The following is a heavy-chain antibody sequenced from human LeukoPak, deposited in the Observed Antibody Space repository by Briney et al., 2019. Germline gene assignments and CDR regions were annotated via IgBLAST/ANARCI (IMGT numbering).Heavy chain of an antibody. CDR1: GFTFSTYW. CDR2: IRPDGSEK. J-gene: IGHJ4*02. Sequence: GESLRLSCAASGFTFSTYWMSWVRQAPGKGLEWVANIRPDGSEKYYVGSVKGRFTISRDNAKNSLYLQMNSLRAEDTAVYYCARVHRDHGRDSSSGWYRGLHRYSLDYWGQGTLVTVSS. V-gene: IGHV3-7*03. CDR3: ARVHRDHGRDSSSGWYRGLHRYSLDY. D-gene: IGHD6-19*01.